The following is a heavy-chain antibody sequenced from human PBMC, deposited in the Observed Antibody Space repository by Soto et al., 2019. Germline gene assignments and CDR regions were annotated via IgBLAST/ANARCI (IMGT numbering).Heavy chain of an antibody. Sequence: PGESLKISCKGSGYSFMRYWIAWVRQMPGIGLEWMAIIHPGDSDTRYSPSFQGQVTVSADKSISTAYLQWSSLKASDTAMYYFARGAGGGGGYYFSVWAFGGKGTTVTVSP. CDR2: IHPGDSDT. CDR1: GYSFMRYW. D-gene: IGHD3-10*01. V-gene: IGHV5-51*01. CDR3: ARGAGGGGGYYFSVWAF. J-gene: IGHJ6*04.